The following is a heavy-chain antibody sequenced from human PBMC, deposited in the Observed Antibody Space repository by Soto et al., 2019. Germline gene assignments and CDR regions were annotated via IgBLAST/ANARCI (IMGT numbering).Heavy chain of an antibody. CDR2: MNPNSGNT. D-gene: IGHD3-22*01. Sequence: GASVKVSGKASGYTFTSYDINWVRQATGQGLEWMGWMNPNSGNTGYAQKFQGRVTMTRNTSISTAYMELSSLRSEDTAVYYCARVPPYYYDSSGRPGMDVWGQGTTVTVSS. V-gene: IGHV1-8*01. CDR1: GYTFTSYD. J-gene: IGHJ6*02. CDR3: ARVPPYYYDSSGRPGMDV.